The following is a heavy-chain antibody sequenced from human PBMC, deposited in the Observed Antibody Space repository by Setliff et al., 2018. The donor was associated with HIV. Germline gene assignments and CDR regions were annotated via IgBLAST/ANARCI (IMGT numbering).Heavy chain of an antibody. CDR2: IDWDDDK. CDR3: ARGPYGPPDAFDI. V-gene: IGHV2-70*04. CDR1: GFSLSTSGMR. D-gene: IGHD3-10*01. Sequence: VSGPTLVNPTQTLTLTCTFSGFSLSTSGMRVTWIRQPPGKALEWLARIDWDDDKFYSTSLKTRLTISMDTSKNQVVLTMTNMDPVDTATYYCARGPYGPPDAFDIWGQGTMVTVSS. J-gene: IGHJ3*02.